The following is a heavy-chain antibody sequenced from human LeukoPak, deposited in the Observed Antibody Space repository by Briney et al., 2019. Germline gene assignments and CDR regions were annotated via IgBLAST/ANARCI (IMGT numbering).Heavy chain of an antibody. CDR2: ITSDGSST. D-gene: IGHD1-1*01. CDR1: GFILSSYW. CDR3: ARDINWALGNP. Sequence: GGSLRLSCAASGFILSSYWMHWVRQAPGKGLVWVSRITSDGSSTIYADSVKGRFTTSRDNAKNTLYLQMNSLRVEDTAVYYCARDINWALGNPWGQGTLVIVSS. V-gene: IGHV3-74*01. J-gene: IGHJ5*02.